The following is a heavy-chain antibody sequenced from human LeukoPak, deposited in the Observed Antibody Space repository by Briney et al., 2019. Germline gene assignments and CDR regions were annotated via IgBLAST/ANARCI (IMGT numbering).Heavy chain of an antibody. CDR3: ARHLARERLPVAFDI. Sequence: PSETLSLTCTVSGGSISSYYWSWIRQPPGKGLGWIGYIYYSGSTNYNPSLKSRVTISVDTSKNQFSLKLSSVTAADTAVYYCARHLARERLPVAFDIWGQGTMVTVSS. V-gene: IGHV4-59*08. CDR2: IYYSGST. D-gene: IGHD1-26*01. CDR1: GGSISSYY. J-gene: IGHJ3*02.